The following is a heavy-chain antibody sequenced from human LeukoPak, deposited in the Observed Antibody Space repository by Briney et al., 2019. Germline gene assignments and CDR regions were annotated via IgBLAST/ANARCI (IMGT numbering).Heavy chain of an antibody. V-gene: IGHV4-34*01. CDR1: GGSFSGYY. CDR3: ASQYGMDV. Sequence: SETLSLTCAVYGGSFSGYYWSWIRQPPGKGLEWIGEINHSGSTNYNPSLKSRVTISVDTSKNQFSLKLSSVTAADTAVYYCASQYGMDVWGQGTTVTVSS. CDR2: INHSGST. J-gene: IGHJ6*02.